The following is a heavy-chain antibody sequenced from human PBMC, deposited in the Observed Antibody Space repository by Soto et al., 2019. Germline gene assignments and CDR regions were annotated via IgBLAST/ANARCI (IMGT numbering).Heavy chain of an antibody. V-gene: IGHV1-18*01. Sequence: ASVKVSCKGSGYPFSSIGISWVRQAPGQGLEWMGWISPYNRNTHYAQRFQGRVSLTTDTSTTTVHMDLTSLRSDDTAVYYCARFSGGSYNTYYFYYGMDVWGQGTTVTVSS. CDR1: GYPFSSIG. CDR3: ARFSGGSYNTYYFYYGMDV. J-gene: IGHJ6*02. CDR2: ISPYNRNT. D-gene: IGHD2-15*01.